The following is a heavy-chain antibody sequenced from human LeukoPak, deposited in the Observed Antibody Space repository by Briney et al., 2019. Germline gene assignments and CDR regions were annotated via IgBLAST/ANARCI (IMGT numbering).Heavy chain of an antibody. CDR1: GGSISSYY. V-gene: IGHV4-59*05. J-gene: IGHJ4*02. CDR2: IYYSGST. CDR3: ARRNSIGVPGFYFDY. Sequence: KPSETLSLTCTVSGGSISSYYWSWIRQPAGKGLEWIGSIYYSGSTYYNPSLKSRVTISVDTSKNQFSLKLSSVTAADTAVYYCARRNSIGVPGFYFDYWGQGTLVTVSS. D-gene: IGHD3-3*02.